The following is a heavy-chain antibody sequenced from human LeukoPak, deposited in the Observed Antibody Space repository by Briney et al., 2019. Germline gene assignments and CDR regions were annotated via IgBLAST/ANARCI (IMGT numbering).Heavy chain of an antibody. CDR3: AREGSPYTSGPFDY. Sequence: GGSLRLSCPASGFTFSSYGMHWVRQAPGKGLEWVAVIWYDGSNKYYADSVKGRLTISRDNSRNTLYLQMNSLRAEDTAVYYCAREGSPYTSGPFDYWGQGTLVTVSS. V-gene: IGHV3-33*01. CDR1: GFTFSSYG. D-gene: IGHD6-19*01. J-gene: IGHJ4*02. CDR2: IWYDGSNK.